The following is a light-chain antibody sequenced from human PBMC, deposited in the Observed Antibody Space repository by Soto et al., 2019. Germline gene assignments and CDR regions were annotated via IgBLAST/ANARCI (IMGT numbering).Light chain of an antibody. CDR2: AAS. V-gene: IGKV1-8*01. CDR3: QQSYCYLRT. CDR1: QNIGNW. Sequence: QVKNSAFSVSAKIGDRVTITCRASQNIGNWLAWYQQKPGKATKLLIYAASTLQSGVPSRFSGSGSGTDFTLTISCLQSEDGVTYCCQQSYCYLRTFSQGTMVDI. J-gene: IGKJ1*01.